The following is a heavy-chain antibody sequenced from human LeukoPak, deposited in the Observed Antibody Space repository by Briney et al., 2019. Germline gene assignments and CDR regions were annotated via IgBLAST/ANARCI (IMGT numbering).Heavy chain of an antibody. CDR3: ARESISMVRGVNYSYGMDV. D-gene: IGHD3-10*01. CDR1: GGSISSSTSY. V-gene: IGHV4-39*01. Sequence: SETLSLTCSVSGGSISSSTSYWGWIRQPPGKGLEWIGSIYYSGSTHYNPSLKSRVTISVDTSKKQFSLKLNSVTAADTAVYYCARESISMVRGVNYSYGMDVWGQGTTVTVSS. J-gene: IGHJ6*02. CDR2: IYYSGST.